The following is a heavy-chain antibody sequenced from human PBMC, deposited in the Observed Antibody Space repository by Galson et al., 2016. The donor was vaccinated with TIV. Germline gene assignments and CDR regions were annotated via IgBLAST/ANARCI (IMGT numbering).Heavy chain of an antibody. J-gene: IGHJ4*02. CDR2: INWNGGST. CDR1: GFTFDDYG. D-gene: IGHD1-1*01. Sequence: SLRLSCAASGFTFDDYGMSWVRQAPGKGLEWVSGINWNGGSTGYADSVQGRLTISRDDAKNSLYLQMNGLRAEDTALYYCVRDYQLADYWGQGTLVIVSS. V-gene: IGHV3-20*04. CDR3: VRDYQLADY.